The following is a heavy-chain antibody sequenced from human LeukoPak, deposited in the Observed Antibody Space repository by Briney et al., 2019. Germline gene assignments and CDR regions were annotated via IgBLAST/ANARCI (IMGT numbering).Heavy chain of an antibody. CDR2: INPSGFTT. Sequence: AASVKVSCKASGYTFTTYYIYWVRQAPGQGLEWMGMINPSGFTTTYAQKFQGRGAMTRDMSTSTVYMQLSSLRSGDTAVYYCARDLKGYSDSSGYLPLGYWGQGTLVTVSS. D-gene: IGHD3-22*01. CDR3: ARDLKGYSDSSGYLPLGY. V-gene: IGHV1-46*01. CDR1: GYTFTTYY. J-gene: IGHJ4*02.